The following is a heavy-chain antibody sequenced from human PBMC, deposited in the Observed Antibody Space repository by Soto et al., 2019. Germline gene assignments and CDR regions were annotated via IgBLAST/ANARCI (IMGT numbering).Heavy chain of an antibody. V-gene: IGHV3-23*01. D-gene: IGHD2-8*01. Sequence: TGGSLILSCAASGVTFSSYAMSWVRQAPGKGLEWVSAISGSGGSTYYADSVKGRFTISRDNSKNSVYLQVNSLRADDTAVYYCAKGHTDENGHYSYYGMDVWGQGTTVTVSS. CDR1: GVTFSSYA. CDR3: AKGHTDENGHYSYYGMDV. CDR2: ISGSGGST. J-gene: IGHJ6*02.